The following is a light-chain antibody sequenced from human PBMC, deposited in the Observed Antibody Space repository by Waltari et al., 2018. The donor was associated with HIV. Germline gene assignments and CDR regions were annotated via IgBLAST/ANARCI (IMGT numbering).Light chain of an antibody. J-gene: IGLJ2*01. V-gene: IGLV4-69*01. CDR1: SGQSRYA. Sequence: QLVLTQSPSASASLGASVTLTCTLTSGQSRYAVAWHQQQPEKSPRFLMKVKSDGSYVKGAGIPDRFSCSSSGTARYLLISRLQTEDEADYYCQTWGPGTVVFGGGTKLTVL. CDR3: QTWGPGTVV. CDR2: VKSDGSY.